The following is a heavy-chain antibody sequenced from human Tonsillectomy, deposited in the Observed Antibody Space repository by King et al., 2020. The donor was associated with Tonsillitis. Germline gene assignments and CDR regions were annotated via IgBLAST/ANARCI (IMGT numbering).Heavy chain of an antibody. CDR1: GGSISSYY. V-gene: IGHV4-59*08. CDR2: ITYSGST. D-gene: IGHD6-13*01. CDR3: ASTRGYGRDMVLKIPPSAFDY. Sequence: QLQESGPGLVKHSETLSLTCTVSGGSISSYYWSWIRQPPGKGLEWIGYITYSGSTNYNHALNSRVTISVDTSKNQFSLKLSSVTAADTAVYYCASTRGYGRDMVLKIPPSAFDYWGQGTLVTVSS. J-gene: IGHJ4*02.